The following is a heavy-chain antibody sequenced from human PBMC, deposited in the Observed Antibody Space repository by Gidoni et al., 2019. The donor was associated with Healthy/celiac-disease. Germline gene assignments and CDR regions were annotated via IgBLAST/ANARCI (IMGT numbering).Heavy chain of an antibody. Sequence: QVQLKESGPGLGQPSQTLSLKCTVSVDSITSGGYYWRWIRQPPGKGLELIGYIYYSGSTYYNPSLKIRVTISVDTSKNQFSLKLSSVTAADTAVYYCARASSVDPLYYFDYWGQGTLVTSSS. V-gene: IGHV4-31*03. J-gene: IGHJ4*02. D-gene: IGHD6-6*01. CDR3: ARASSVDPLYYFDY. CDR2: IYYSGST. CDR1: VDSITSGGYY.